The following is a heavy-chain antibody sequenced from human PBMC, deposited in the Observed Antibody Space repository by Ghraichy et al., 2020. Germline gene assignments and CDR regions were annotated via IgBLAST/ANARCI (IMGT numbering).Heavy chain of an antibody. CDR1: GFTFSSYS. CDR3: ARDGPCYSSGYCAFDI. D-gene: IGHD3-22*01. V-gene: IGHV3-48*02. CDR2: ISSSSSTI. J-gene: IGHJ3*02. Sequence: GESLNISCAASGFTFSSYSMNWVRQAPGKGLEWVSYISSSSSTIYYADSVKGRFTISRDNAKNSPYLQMNSLRDEDTAVYYCARDGPCYSSGYCAFDIWGQGTMVTVSS.